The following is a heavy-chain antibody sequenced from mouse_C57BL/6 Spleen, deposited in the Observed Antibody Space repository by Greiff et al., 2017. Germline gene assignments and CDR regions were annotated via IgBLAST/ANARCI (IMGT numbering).Heavy chain of an antibody. V-gene: IGHV1-15*01. Sequence: QVQLQQSGAELVRPGASVTLSCKASGYTFTDYEMHWVKQTPVHGLEWIGAIEPETGGTAYNQKFKGKAILTADKSASTAYMELRSLTSEYSAVYYCELTGTQYLDYWGQGTTLTVSS. D-gene: IGHD4-1*01. CDR2: IEPETGGT. CDR3: ELTGTQYLDY. CDR1: GYTFTDYE. J-gene: IGHJ2*01.